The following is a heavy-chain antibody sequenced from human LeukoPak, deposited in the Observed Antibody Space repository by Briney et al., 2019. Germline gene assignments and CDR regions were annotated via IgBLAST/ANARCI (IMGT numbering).Heavy chain of an antibody. CDR1: GYTFTSYY. Sequence: ASVKVSCKASGYTFTSYYMHWVRQAPGQGLEWMGIINPSGGSTSYAQKFQGRVTMTRDTSTSTVYMELSSLRSEDTAVYYCARAEIVVVVAATHGWFDPWGQGTLVTVSS. V-gene: IGHV1-46*01. CDR3: ARAEIVVVVAATHGWFDP. D-gene: IGHD2-15*01. CDR2: INPSGGST. J-gene: IGHJ5*02.